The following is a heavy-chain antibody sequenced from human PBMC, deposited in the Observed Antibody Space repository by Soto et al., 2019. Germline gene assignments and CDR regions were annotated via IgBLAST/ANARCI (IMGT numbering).Heavy chain of an antibody. Sequence: ASVKVSCKASGYTFTSYGIDWVRQAPGQGLEWLGWISAYDGNTNYAQKLQGRVTMTTDTSTSTAYMELRSLRSDDTAVYYCARDNIAARPRFYYYYGMDVWGQGTTVTVSS. J-gene: IGHJ6*02. D-gene: IGHD6-6*01. CDR1: GYTFTSYG. V-gene: IGHV1-18*01. CDR2: ISAYDGNT. CDR3: ARDNIAARPRFYYYYGMDV.